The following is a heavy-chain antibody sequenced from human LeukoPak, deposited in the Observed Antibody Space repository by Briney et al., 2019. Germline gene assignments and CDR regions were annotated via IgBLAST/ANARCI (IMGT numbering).Heavy chain of an antibody. CDR3: ARLTPYSGSPLGDY. J-gene: IGHJ4*02. V-gene: IGHV4-39*01. CDR1: GGSISSSSNF. Sequence: SETLSFTCTVSGGSISSSSNFWGWIRQPPGKGLEWIGSISYSGSTYYNPSLKSRVTISVDTSKNQFSLKLSSVTAADTAVYYCARLTPYSGSPLGDYWGQGTLVTVSS. CDR2: ISYSGST. D-gene: IGHD1-26*01.